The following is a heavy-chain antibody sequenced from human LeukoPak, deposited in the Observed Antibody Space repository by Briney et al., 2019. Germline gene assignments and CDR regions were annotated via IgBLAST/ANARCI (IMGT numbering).Heavy chain of an antibody. CDR2: IYTSGYT. J-gene: IGHJ6*02. Sequence: ATMIFSRGVGGGSISSCYWSWLQMPAGKGLERIGSIYTSGYTNYSPSLKSHVTMSVDTSKNQFSLKLSSVTAADTARYYCARERPYECLSGNYYYYSMDVWGQGTTVTVSS. D-gene: IGHD3-3*01. CDR1: GGSISSCY. V-gene: IGHV4-4*07. CDR3: ARERPYECLSGNYYYYSMDV.